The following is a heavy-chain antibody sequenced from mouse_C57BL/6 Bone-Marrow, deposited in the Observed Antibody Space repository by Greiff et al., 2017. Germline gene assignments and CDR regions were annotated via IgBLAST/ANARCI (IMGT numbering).Heavy chain of an antibody. V-gene: IGHV1-61*01. CDR2: IYPSDSET. J-gene: IGHJ1*03. Sequence: QVQLQQPGAELVRPGSSVKLSCKASGYTFTSYWMDWVKQRPGQGLEWIGNIYPSDSETHYNQKFKDKATLTVDKSSSTAYMQLSSLTSEDSAVYYCARDIYYDGRGYFDVWGTGTTVTVSS. CDR1: GYTFTSYW. CDR3: ARDIYYDGRGYFDV. D-gene: IGHD1-1*01.